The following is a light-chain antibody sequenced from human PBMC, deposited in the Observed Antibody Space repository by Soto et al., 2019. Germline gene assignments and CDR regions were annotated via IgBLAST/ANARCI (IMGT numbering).Light chain of an antibody. CDR3: ETWDTNVVV. J-gene: IGLJ2*01. CDR2: LEGSGSY. V-gene: IGLV4-60*02. CDR1: SGHSTYI. Sequence: QAVVTQSSSASASLGSSVKLTCTLSSGHSTYIIAWHQQQPGKAPRYLMKLEGSGSYNKGSRIPDRFSGSSSGADRYLTISNLQFEDEADYYCETWDTNVVVFGGGTKLTVL.